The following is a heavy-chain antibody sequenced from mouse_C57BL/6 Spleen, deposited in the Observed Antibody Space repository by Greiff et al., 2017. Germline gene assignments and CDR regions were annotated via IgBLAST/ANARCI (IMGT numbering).Heavy chain of an antibody. CDR3: ARHEGGNYEFAY. Sequence: EVQLVESGGGLVQPGGSLKLSCAASGFTFSDYGMAWVRQAPRKGPEWVAFISNLAYSIYYADTVTGRFTISRENAKNTLYLEMSSLRSEDTAMYYCARHEGGNYEFAYWGQGTLVTVSA. D-gene: IGHD2-1*01. CDR1: GFTFSDYG. CDR2: ISNLAYSI. J-gene: IGHJ3*01. V-gene: IGHV5-15*01.